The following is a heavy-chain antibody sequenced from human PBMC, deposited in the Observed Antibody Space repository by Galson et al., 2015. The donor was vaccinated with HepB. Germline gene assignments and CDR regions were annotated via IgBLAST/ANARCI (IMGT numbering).Heavy chain of an antibody. J-gene: IGHJ6*03. CDR2: ISSSSSTT. D-gene: IGHD3-22*01. CDR3: ARAGVSTYYMDV. Sequence: SLRLSCAASGFTFSSYSMNWVRQAPGKGLEWVSYISSSSSTTYYADSVKGRFTISRDNSKNTLYLQMNSLRAEDTAVYYCARAGVSTYYMDVWGKGTTVTVSS. CDR1: GFTFSSYS. V-gene: IGHV3-48*01.